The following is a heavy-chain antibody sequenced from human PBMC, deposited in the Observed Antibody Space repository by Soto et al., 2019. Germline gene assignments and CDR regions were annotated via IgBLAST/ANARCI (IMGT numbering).Heavy chain of an antibody. CDR2: ISAYNGNT. V-gene: IGHV1-18*01. Sequence: ASVKVSCKASGYTFISYGISWVRQAPGQGLEWMGWISAYNGNTNYAQKLQGRVTMTTDTSTSTAYMELRSLRSDDTAVYYCARVNFWSGTTRWFDPWGQGTLVTVSS. CDR3: ARVNFWSGTTRWFDP. J-gene: IGHJ5*02. D-gene: IGHD3-3*01. CDR1: GYTFISYG.